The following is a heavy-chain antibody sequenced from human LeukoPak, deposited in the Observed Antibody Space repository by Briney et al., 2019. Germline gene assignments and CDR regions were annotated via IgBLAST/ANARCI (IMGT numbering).Heavy chain of an antibody. Sequence: SETLSLTCTVSGGSISSYYWSWIRQPPGKGLEWIGYIYYSGSTNYNPSLKSRVTISVDTSKNQFSLKLSSVTAADTAVYYCARELISSGWIHTFDYWGRGTLVTVSS. J-gene: IGHJ4*02. CDR3: ARELISSGWIHTFDY. CDR2: IYYSGST. CDR1: GGSISSYY. V-gene: IGHV4-59*01. D-gene: IGHD6-19*01.